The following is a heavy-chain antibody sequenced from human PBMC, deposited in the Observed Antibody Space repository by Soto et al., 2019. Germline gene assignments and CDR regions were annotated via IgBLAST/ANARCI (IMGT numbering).Heavy chain of an antibody. D-gene: IGHD1-1*01. Sequence: SETLSLTCAVSGGSVRSGSYYWSWIRQPPGKGLEWIGFIYYTGTTNYNPSLKSRVTISVDTSKNQFSLNLLSLTAADTAVYYCAREGTGDPTFFDYWGQGALVTVSS. J-gene: IGHJ4*02. CDR1: GGSVRSGSYY. CDR2: IYYTGTT. V-gene: IGHV4-61*01. CDR3: AREGTGDPTFFDY.